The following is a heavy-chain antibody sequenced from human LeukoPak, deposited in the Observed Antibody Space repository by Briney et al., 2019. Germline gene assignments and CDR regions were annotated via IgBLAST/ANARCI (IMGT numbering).Heavy chain of an antibody. V-gene: IGHV4-39*07. J-gene: IGHJ3*02. D-gene: IGHD3-10*01. CDR3: ARERRGMVRGADAFDI. CDR2: IYYSGST. Sequence: PSETLSLTCTVSGGSISSYYWGWIRQPPGKGLEWIGSIYYSGSTYYNPSLKSRVTMSVDTSKNQFSLKLSSVTAADTAVYYCARERRGMVRGADAFDIWGQGTMVTVSS. CDR1: GGSISSYY.